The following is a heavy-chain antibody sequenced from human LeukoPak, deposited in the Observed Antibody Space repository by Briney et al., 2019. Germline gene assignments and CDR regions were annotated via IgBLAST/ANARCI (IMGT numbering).Heavy chain of an antibody. Sequence: XXXKXXGYTFTXYDINWVRLATGQGLEWMGWMNPNSGNTGYAQKFQGRVTMTRDMSTSTVYMELSSLRSEDTAVYYCARSYCSSTSCHHNWFDPWGQGTLVTVSS. CDR1: GYTFTXYD. J-gene: IGHJ5*02. D-gene: IGHD2-2*01. V-gene: IGHV1-8*01. CDR3: ARSYCSSTSCHHNWFDP. CDR2: MNPNSGNT.